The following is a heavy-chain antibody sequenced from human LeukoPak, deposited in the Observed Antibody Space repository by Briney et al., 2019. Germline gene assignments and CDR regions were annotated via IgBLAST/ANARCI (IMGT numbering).Heavy chain of an antibody. D-gene: IGHD2-15*01. Sequence: PGGSLRLSCAASGFTFSSYAMSWVRQAPGKGLEWVSAISGSGGSTYYADSVKGRSTISRDNSKNTLYLQMNSLRAEDTAVYYCARALGYCSGGSCYDGAFDIWGQGTMVTVSS. V-gene: IGHV3-23*01. CDR2: ISGSGGST. CDR1: GFTFSSYA. J-gene: IGHJ3*02. CDR3: ARALGYCSGGSCYDGAFDI.